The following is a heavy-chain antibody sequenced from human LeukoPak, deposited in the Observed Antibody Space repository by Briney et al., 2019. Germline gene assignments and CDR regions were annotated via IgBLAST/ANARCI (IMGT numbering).Heavy chain of an antibody. J-gene: IGHJ4*02. CDR1: GESFSGYY. CDR2: INHSGNT. D-gene: IGHD3-22*01. Sequence: SETLSLTCAVYGESFSGYYWTWIRQPPGEGLEWIGEINHSGNTNYNPSLKSRVTISVDTSKNQFSLKLSSVTAADTAVYYCARSITMIVVVFDYWGQGTLVTVSS. CDR3: ARSITMIVVVFDY. V-gene: IGHV4-34*01.